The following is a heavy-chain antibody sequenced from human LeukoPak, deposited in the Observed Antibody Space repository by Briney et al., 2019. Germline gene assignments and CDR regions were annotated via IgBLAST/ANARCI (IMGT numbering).Heavy chain of an antibody. D-gene: IGHD4-23*01. J-gene: IGHJ4*02. CDR3: ARVNYGSGNYYFDY. CDR1: GYTFTTYY. Sequence: ASVKFSSNASGYTFTTYYMHWVRQAPGQGLEWMGIINPSGGSTSYAQKFQGRVTMTRDMSTSTVYMELSSLRSADTAVYYCARVNYGSGNYYFDYWGQGTLVTVSS. V-gene: IGHV1-46*01. CDR2: INPSGGST.